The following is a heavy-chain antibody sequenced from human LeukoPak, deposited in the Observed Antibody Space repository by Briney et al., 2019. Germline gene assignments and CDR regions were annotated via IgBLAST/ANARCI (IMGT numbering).Heavy chain of an antibody. CDR1: GYTFTAYY. J-gene: IGHJ4*02. CDR2: IDPNTGDT. CDR3: ARVPPHYYDSRGYYGDDY. D-gene: IGHD3-22*01. Sequence: GASVKVSCKPSGYTFTAYYIHWVRQAPGQGLEWMAWIDPNTGDTYYAQKFQGRVTLTRDTSISTAYMELSSLKSDDTAVYFCARVPPHYYDSRGYYGDDYWGQGTLVTVSS. V-gene: IGHV1-2*02.